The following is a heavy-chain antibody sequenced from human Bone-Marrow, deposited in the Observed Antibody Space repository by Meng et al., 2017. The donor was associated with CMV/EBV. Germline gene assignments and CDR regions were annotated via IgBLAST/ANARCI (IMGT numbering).Heavy chain of an antibody. CDR2: IYYSGST. J-gene: IGHJ3*02. Sequence: SITSSSSDWGCIRQPPGKGLAWIGTIYYSGSTYYNPSIKSRITISVDTSKNQFSLKLSSVTAADTAVYYCARHALINLGRSNDAFDNWGQGTMVTVSS. CDR3: ARHALINLGRSNDAFDN. V-gene: IGHV4-39*01. D-gene: IGHD5-24*01. CDR1: SITSSSSD.